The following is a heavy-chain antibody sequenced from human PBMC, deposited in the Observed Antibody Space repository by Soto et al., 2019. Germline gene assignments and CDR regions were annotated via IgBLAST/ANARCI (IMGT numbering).Heavy chain of an antibody. CDR2: VFSSGST. V-gene: IGHV4-4*07. CDR1: GGSINTYY. D-gene: IGHD2-15*01. J-gene: IGHJ6*01. Sequence: SETLSLTCTVSGGSINTYYWNWIRQPAGKGLEWIGRVFSSGSTSHNPSLNGRVTMSVDMSKSQFSLRLSSVTAADTAVYYCARVLQRGHNIYPGLLAVCGRGSSVPGSS. CDR3: ARVLQRGHNIYPGLLAV.